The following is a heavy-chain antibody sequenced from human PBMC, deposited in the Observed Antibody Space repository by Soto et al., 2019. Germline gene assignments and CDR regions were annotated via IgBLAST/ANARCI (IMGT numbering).Heavy chain of an antibody. V-gene: IGHV4-39*01. CDR3: ARQDTYYDFWSGYLGWFDP. CDR2: IYYSGST. Sequence: LSLTCTVSGGSISSSSYYWGWIRQPPGKGLEWIGSIYYSGSTYYNPSLKSRVTISVDTSKNQFSLKLSSVTAADTAVYYCARQDTYYDFWSGYLGWFDPWGQGTLVTVSS. CDR1: GGSISSSSYY. J-gene: IGHJ5*02. D-gene: IGHD3-3*01.